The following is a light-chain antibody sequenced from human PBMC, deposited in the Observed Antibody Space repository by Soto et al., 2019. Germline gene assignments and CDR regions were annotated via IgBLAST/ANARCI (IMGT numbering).Light chain of an antibody. CDR1: SSNIGSNT. CDR2: SNN. CDR3: AAWDDSLNGGV. Sequence: SVLTQPPSASGTPGQMVTISCSGSSSNIGSNTVNWYQQLPGTAPKLLIYSNNQRPSGVPDRFSGSKSGTSASLAISGLQSEDEADYYCAAWDDSLNGGVFGTGTKVTVL. J-gene: IGLJ1*01. V-gene: IGLV1-44*01.